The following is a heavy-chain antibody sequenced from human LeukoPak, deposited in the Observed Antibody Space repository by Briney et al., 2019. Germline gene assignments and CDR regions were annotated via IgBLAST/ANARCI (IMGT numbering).Heavy chain of an antibody. CDR3: ARRQGYYDSSGCFDY. CDR1: GYSFTNYW. J-gene: IGHJ4*02. V-gene: IGHV5-51*01. Sequence: GESLKTSCKCSGYSFTNYWIGWVRQMPGKGLEWMGIIYPGDSDTRYSPSFQGQVTISADQYISTAYLQWSSLKASDPAMYYCARRQGYYDSSGCFDYLGQGAMVSVSS. D-gene: IGHD3-22*01. CDR2: IYPGDSDT.